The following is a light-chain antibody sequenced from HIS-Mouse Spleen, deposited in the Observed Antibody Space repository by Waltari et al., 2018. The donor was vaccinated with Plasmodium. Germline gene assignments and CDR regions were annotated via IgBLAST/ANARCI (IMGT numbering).Light chain of an antibody. CDR3: QQYNNWSFT. CDR1: QSVSSN. Sequence: EIVMTQSPATLSVSPGERATLSCRASQSVSSNLAWYQQKPGHAPRLLIYGASTRATGIPARFSCSGSGTEFTLTISSLQSEDFAVYYCQQYNNWSFTFGPGTKVDIK. V-gene: IGKV3-15*01. J-gene: IGKJ3*01. CDR2: GAS.